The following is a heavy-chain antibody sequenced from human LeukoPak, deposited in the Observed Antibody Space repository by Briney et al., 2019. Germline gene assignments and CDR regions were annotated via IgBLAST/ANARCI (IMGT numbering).Heavy chain of an antibody. CDR3: ARDWSNSSSCP. CDR1: GYTFIGYY. Sequence: GASVKVSCKTSGYTFIGYYMHWVRQAPGQGLEWMGRVNPNSGGTNYAQKFQGRVTMTRDTSISTAYMELSRLRSDDTAVYYCARDWSNSSSCPWGQGTLVTVSS. V-gene: IGHV1-2*06. D-gene: IGHD6-13*01. CDR2: VNPNSGGT. J-gene: IGHJ5*02.